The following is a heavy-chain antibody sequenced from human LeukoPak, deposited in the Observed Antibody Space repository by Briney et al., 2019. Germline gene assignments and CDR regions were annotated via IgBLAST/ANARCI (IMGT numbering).Heavy chain of an antibody. Sequence: KPSETLSLTCTVSGGSLSSYYWSWIRQPPGEGLEWIGYINYSGSTTYNPSLSSRVTMSVDTSKNQFSLKLTSVTAADTAVYHCARGANYGDYGLDAFDVWGQGTMVTVSS. CDR2: INYSGST. CDR1: GGSLSSYY. J-gene: IGHJ3*01. D-gene: IGHD4-17*01. V-gene: IGHV4-59*01. CDR3: ARGANYGDYGLDAFDV.